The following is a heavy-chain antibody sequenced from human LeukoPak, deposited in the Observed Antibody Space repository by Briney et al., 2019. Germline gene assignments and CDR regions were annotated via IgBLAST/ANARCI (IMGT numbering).Heavy chain of an antibody. CDR1: GFTFSSYG. CDR3: ARGDIVVVPAALDY. CDR2: IWYDGSNK. J-gene: IGHJ4*02. V-gene: IGHV3-33*01. D-gene: IGHD2-2*01. Sequence: GSLRLSCAASGFTFSSYGMHWVRQAPGKGLEWVAVIWYDGSNKYYADSVKGRFTISRDNSKSTLYLQMNSLRAEDTAVYYCARGDIVVVPAALDYWGQGTLVTVSS.